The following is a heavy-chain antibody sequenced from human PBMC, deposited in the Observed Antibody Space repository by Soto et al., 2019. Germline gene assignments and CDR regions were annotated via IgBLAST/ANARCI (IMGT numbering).Heavy chain of an antibody. V-gene: IGHV4-39*01. J-gene: IGHJ4*02. D-gene: IGHD2-8*02. CDR1: GGSIRSNDYF. Sequence: LQLQESGPGVVKPSETLSLACSVSGGSIRSNDYFWGWVLQPPGRGLEGIVSIYSNGGTYDSPYLKSSATVSIDTSKNQFFLTVRSATAADTAVYYCASFLVGATARNDFDSWGQGTLVTISS. CDR2: IYSNGGT. CDR3: ASFLVGATARNDFDS.